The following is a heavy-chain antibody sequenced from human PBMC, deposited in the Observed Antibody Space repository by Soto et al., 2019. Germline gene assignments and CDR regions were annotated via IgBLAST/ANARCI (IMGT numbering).Heavy chain of an antibody. CDR1: GYSFTSQG. CDR2: ISTQNGKT. CDR3: ARGRGTAHPLDT. J-gene: IGHJ5*02. V-gene: IGHV1-18*01. D-gene: IGHD1-1*01. Sequence: QVHLVQSGAEVKKPGASVKVSCKASGYSFTSQGISWLRQAPGQGLEWMGWISTQNGKTQYAQKVQGRVTMTSDTSTTTAYMELRSLRSDDTAVYYCARGRGTAHPLDTWGQGTLVTVSS.